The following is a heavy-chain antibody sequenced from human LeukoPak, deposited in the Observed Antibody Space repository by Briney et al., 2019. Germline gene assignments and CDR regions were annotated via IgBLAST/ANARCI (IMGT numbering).Heavy chain of an antibody. Sequence: PSETLSLTCAVSGGSISSYYWSWIRQPPGKGLEWIGYIYYSGTTNYNPSLKSRVTISVDTSKNQFSLKLSSVTAADTAVYYCARATQQLGVDYWGQGTLVTVSS. D-gene: IGHD6-13*01. CDR3: ARATQQLGVDY. CDR2: IYYSGTT. J-gene: IGHJ4*02. CDR1: GGSISSYY. V-gene: IGHV4-59*12.